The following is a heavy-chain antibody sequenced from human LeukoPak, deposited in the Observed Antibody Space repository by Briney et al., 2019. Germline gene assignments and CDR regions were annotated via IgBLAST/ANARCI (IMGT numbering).Heavy chain of an antibody. CDR2: INHSGST. D-gene: IGHD4-11*01. J-gene: IGHJ4*02. Sequence: SDTLSLTCAVYGGSFSGYYWSWIRQPPGKGLEWIGEINHSGSTNYNPSLKSRVTISVDTSKNQFSLKLSSVTAADTAVYYCARMTRDRPFDYWGQGTLVTVSS. CDR1: GGSFSGYY. CDR3: ARMTRDRPFDY. V-gene: IGHV4-34*01.